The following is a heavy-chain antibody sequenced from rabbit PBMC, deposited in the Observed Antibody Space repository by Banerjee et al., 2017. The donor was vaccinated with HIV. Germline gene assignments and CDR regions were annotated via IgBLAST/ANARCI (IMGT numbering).Heavy chain of an antibody. CDR1: GFSFSSNYD. V-gene: IGHV1S40*01. CDR3: ARASAYGSSSGYHYYGMDL. CDR2: IYAGSSGST. Sequence: QSLEESGGDLVKPGASLTLTCTASGFSFSSNYDVCWVRQAPGKGLEWIACIYAGSSGSTYYASWAKGRFTISKTSSTTVTLQMTSLTAADTATYFCARASAYGSSSGYHYYGMDLWGPGTLVTVS. D-gene: IGHD1-1*01. J-gene: IGHJ6*01.